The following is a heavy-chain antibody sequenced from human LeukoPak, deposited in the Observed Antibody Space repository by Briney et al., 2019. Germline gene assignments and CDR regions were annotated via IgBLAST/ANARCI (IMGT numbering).Heavy chain of an antibody. Sequence: GGSLRLSCAASGFTFSSYSMNWVRQALGKGLEWVSSISSSSSYIYYADSVKGRFTISRDNAKNSLYLQMNSLRAEDTAVYYCARALYGGNPGVVDYWGQGTLVTVSS. CDR1: GFTFSSYS. J-gene: IGHJ4*02. CDR2: ISSSSSYI. D-gene: IGHD4-23*01. V-gene: IGHV3-21*01. CDR3: ARALYGGNPGVVDY.